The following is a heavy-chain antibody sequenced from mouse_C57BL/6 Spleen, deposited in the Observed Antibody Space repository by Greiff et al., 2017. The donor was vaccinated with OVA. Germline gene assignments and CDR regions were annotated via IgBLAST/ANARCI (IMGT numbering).Heavy chain of an antibody. CDR2: IWSGGST. CDR1: GFSLTSYC. Sequence: QVQLQQSGPGLVRPSQSLSITCTVSGFSLTSYCVHWVRQSPGQGLEWLGVIWSGGSTDNNEAFITRLSISKDNSKSQVFFRMTSLQADDTARYYGARNYYCSSYWYFDVWGTGTTVTVSS. CDR3: ARNYYCSSYWYFDV. J-gene: IGHJ1*03. D-gene: IGHD1-1*01. V-gene: IGHV2-2*01.